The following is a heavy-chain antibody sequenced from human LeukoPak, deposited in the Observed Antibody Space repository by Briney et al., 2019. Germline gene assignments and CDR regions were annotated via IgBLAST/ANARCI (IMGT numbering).Heavy chain of an antibody. CDR2: ISGSGGST. J-gene: IGHJ4*02. CDR1: GLTFSSYA. V-gene: IGHV3-23*01. D-gene: IGHD4-17*01. Sequence: GGSLRLSCAASGLTFSSYAMSCVRQAPGKGLEWVSAISGSGGSTYYADSVKGRFTISRDNSKNTLYLQVNSLRAEDTAVYYCAKGETVTTTSFDYWGQGTLVTVSS. CDR3: AKGETVTTTSFDY.